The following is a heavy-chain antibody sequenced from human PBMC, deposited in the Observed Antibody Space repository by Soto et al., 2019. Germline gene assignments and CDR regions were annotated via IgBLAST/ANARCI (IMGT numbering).Heavy chain of an antibody. CDR3: ARDRRHYDFWSGYSVWYFDL. J-gene: IGHJ2*01. V-gene: IGHV3-53*02. CDR2: IYSGGST. D-gene: IGHD3-3*01. CDR1: GFTVSSNY. Sequence: EVQLVETGGGLIQPGGSLRLSCAASGFTVSSNYMSWVRQAPGKGLEWVSVIYSGGSTYYADSVKGRFTISRDNSTNTLYLQMNSLRAEDTAVYYCARDRRHYDFWSGYSVWYFDLWGRGTLVTVSS.